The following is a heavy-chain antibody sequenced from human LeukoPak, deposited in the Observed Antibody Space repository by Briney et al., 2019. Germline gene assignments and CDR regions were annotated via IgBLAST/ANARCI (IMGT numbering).Heavy chain of an antibody. CDR3: ARMASNSFGDY. Sequence: PGGSLRLSCATSGFTFSTYSMSWVRQAPGRGLEWVASISSRSTYIYYADSVKGRFTISRDNAKNSLFLQMNSLRADDTALYYCARMASNSFGDYWGQGTLVTVSS. J-gene: IGHJ4*02. D-gene: IGHD5-24*01. V-gene: IGHV3-21*01. CDR2: ISSRSTYI. CDR1: GFTFSTYS.